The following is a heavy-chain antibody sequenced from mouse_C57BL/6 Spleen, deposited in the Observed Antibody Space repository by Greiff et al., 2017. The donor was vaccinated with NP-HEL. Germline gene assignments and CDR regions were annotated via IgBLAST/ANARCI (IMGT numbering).Heavy chain of an antibody. V-gene: IGHV1-82*01. CDR1: GYAFSSSW. Sequence: LVESGPELVKPGASVKISCKASGYAFSSSWMNWVKQRPGKGLEWIGRIYPGDGDTNYNGKFKGKATLTADKSSSTAYMQLSSLTSEDSAVYFCARDDYDVVYAMDYWGQGTSVTVSS. CDR2: IYPGDGDT. J-gene: IGHJ4*01. D-gene: IGHD2-4*01. CDR3: ARDDYDVVYAMDY.